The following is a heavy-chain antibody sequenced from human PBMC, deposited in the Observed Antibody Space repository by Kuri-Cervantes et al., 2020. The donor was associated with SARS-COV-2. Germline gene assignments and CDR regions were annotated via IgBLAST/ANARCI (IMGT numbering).Heavy chain of an antibody. CDR2: ISSSSSTI. V-gene: IGHV3-48*04. J-gene: IGHJ4*02. Sequence: LSLTCAASGFTFSSYSMNWVRQAPGKGLEWVSYISSSSSTIYYADSVKGRFTISRDNAKNSLYLQMNSLGAEDTAVYYCARNDFWSGYYFDYWGQGTLVTVSS. CDR1: GFTFSSYS. CDR3: ARNDFWSGYYFDY. D-gene: IGHD3-3*01.